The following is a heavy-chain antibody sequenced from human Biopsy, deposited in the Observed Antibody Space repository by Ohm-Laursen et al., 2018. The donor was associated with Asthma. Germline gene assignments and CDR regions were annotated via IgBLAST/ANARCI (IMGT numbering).Heavy chain of an antibody. Sequence: SLRLSCTAPGFVFSQCGMHWVRQGPGKGLEWVALVSSDGHNKYYEDSVKGRFTISRDNSRNRLYLQINRLTVEDSAVYFCARQSGQDYGDSSGFDIWGQGAKVAVSS. V-gene: IGHV3-30*03. CDR2: VSSDGHNK. J-gene: IGHJ3*02. CDR1: GFVFSQCG. CDR3: ARQSGQDYGDSSGFDI. D-gene: IGHD3-22*01.